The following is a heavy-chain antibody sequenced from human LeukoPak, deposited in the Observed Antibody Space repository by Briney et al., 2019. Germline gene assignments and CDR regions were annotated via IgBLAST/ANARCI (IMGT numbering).Heavy chain of an antibody. D-gene: IGHD6-19*01. J-gene: IGHJ6*02. CDR1: GGSISSGGYY. V-gene: IGHV4-31*03. CDR2: IYYSGST. CDR3: ARDAVAGTSYYYYYYGMDV. Sequence: SSETLSLTCTVSGGSISSGGYYWSWIRQHPGKGLEWIGYIYYSGSTYYNPSLKSRVTISVDTSKSQFSLKLSSVTAADTAVYYCARDAVAGTSYYYYYYGMDVWGQGTTVTVSS.